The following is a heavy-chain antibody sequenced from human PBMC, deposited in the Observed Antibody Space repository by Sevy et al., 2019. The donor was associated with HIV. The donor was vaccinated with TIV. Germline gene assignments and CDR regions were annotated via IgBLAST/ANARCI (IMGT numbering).Heavy chain of an antibody. CDR1: GFNFSVSS. V-gene: IGHV3-73*01. J-gene: IGHJ4*02. D-gene: IGHD1-26*01. Sequence: GGSLRLSCAVSGFNFSVSSMHWVRQASGKGLEWLGLIRSNVNNCATAYSTSVKGRFTMSRDDSKSTAYLQMNSLKSEDTALYYCTTAVGVPFDYWGQGALVTVSS. CDR3: TTAVGVPFDY. CDR2: IRSNVNNCAT.